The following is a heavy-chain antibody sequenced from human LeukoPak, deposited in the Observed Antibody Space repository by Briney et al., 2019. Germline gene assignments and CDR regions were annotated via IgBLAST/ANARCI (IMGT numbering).Heavy chain of an antibody. Sequence: GGSLRLSCAASGFTFGSYAMSWVRQAPGKGLEWVSAISGSGGSTYYADSVKGRFTISRDNSKKTLYLQMNSLRAEDTAVYYCARDSPHIRRFSEWSYYYYYGMDVWGQGTTVTVSS. D-gene: IGHD3-3*01. CDR3: ARDSPHIRRFSEWSYYYYYGMDV. CDR2: ISGSGGST. J-gene: IGHJ6*02. V-gene: IGHV3-23*01. CDR1: GFTFGSYA.